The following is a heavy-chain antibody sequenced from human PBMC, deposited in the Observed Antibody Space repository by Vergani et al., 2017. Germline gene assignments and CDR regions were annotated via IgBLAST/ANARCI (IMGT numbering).Heavy chain of an antibody. D-gene: IGHD3-9*01. CDR2: IIPIFGTA. Sequence: QVQLVQSGAEVKKPGSSVKVSCKASGGTFSSYAISWVRQAPGQGLEWMGGIIPIFGTANYAQKFQGRVTITADESTSTAYMELSSLRSEDTAVYYCAICGTALLTAHFAVRDYYYGMDVWGQGTTVTVSS. V-gene: IGHV1-69*01. J-gene: IGHJ6*02. CDR3: AICGTALLTAHFAVRDYYYGMDV. CDR1: GGTFSSYA.